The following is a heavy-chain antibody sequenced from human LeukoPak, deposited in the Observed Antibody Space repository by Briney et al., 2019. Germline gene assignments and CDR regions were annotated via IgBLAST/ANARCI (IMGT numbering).Heavy chain of an antibody. V-gene: IGHV1-8*02. Sequence: ASVKVSCKASGYTFTSYDINWVRQATGQGLEWMGWMNPNGGNTGYAQKFQGRVTMTRNTSISTAYMELSSLRSEDTAVYYCARGHRLGPRRITMVRGVISPGYYYYYMDVWGKGTTVTISS. CDR1: GYTFTSYD. CDR2: MNPNGGNT. CDR3: ARGHRLGPRRITMVRGVISPGYYYYYMDV. J-gene: IGHJ6*03. D-gene: IGHD3-10*01.